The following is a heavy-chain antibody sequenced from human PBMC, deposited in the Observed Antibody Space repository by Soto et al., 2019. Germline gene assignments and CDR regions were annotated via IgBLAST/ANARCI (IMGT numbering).Heavy chain of an antibody. J-gene: IGHJ4*02. D-gene: IGHD2-2*01. CDR1: GYTFITYG. Sequence: ASVKVSCKASGYTFITYGVTWVRQASGQGLVWMGWITPYNGKTHYAQKFQDRVTMATDTAATKAYMELKSLTSDDSAMYFCARDTSHYFDHWGQGILVTVSS. CDR2: ITPYNGKT. V-gene: IGHV1-18*01. CDR3: ARDTSHYFDH.